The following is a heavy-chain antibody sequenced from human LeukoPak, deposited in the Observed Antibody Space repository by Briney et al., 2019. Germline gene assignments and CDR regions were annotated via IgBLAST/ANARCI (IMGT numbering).Heavy chain of an antibody. CDR1: GFTFSSYS. CDR3: ARDRYWGVRGVNFDY. J-gene: IGHJ4*02. V-gene: IGHV3-48*02. CDR2: ISSSSSTI. Sequence: PGGSLRLYCAAPGFTFSSYSMNWVRQAPGKGLEWVSYISSSSSTIYYADSVKGRFTISRDNAKNSLYLQMNSLRDEDTAVYYCARDRYWGVRGVNFDYWGQGTLVTVSS. D-gene: IGHD3-10*01.